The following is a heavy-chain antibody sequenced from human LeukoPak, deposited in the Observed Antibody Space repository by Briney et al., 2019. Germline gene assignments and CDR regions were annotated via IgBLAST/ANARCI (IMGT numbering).Heavy chain of an antibody. D-gene: IGHD1-1*01. V-gene: IGHV1-2*02. J-gene: IGHJ4*02. CDR3: ARDRPPTGNFYFDY. Sequence: ASVKVSCEASGYTFAGYYIHWVRQAPGHGLEWMGWINPSTGATNSAQTFQGRVTLTRDTSISTAYMELRGLMSNDTAVYYCARDRPPTGNFYFDYWGQGTLVTVSS. CDR1: GYTFAGYY. CDR2: INPSTGAT.